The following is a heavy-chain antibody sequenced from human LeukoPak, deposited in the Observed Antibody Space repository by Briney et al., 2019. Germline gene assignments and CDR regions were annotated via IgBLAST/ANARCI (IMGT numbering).Heavy chain of an antibody. V-gene: IGHV3-21*01. CDR2: ISGGSIYI. D-gene: IGHD3-3*01. CDR1: GFSFNTYT. J-gene: IGHJ4*02. CDR3: ARVHGRFWSGYYRH. Sequence: GGSLRLSCVASGFSFNTYTMNWVRQAPGKGLEWVSSISGGSIYIYYGDSVKGRFTISRDNAKNSLYLQMNSLRAEDTAVYYCARVHGRFWSGYYRHWGQGTLVTVSS.